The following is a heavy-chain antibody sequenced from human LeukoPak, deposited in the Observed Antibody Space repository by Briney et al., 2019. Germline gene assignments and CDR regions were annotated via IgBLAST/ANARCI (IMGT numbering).Heavy chain of an antibody. CDR2: IYYSGST. D-gene: IGHD3-16*01. V-gene: IGHV4-59*08. CDR3: AISPIRRYYYGMDV. J-gene: IGHJ6*02. CDR1: GTSISSSY. Sequence: SETLSLTCTFSGTSISSSYWSWIRQPPGRGLEWIAYIYYSGSTNYNPSLKSRVTISVDTSKNQFSLKLSSVTAADTAVYYCAISPIRRYYYGMDVWGQGTTVTVSS.